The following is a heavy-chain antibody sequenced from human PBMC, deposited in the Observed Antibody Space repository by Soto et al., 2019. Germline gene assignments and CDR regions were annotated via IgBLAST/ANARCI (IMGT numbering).Heavy chain of an antibody. Sequence: QVQLVQSGAEVMKPGASVKISCKTSGYTFTNNFINWVRQAPGQGLEWVGLLNPNGPTTTYTQTVQCRGTMSRDTASSTVYMELRSLSSDATAGYGCASVYWLVKHGDFWSGYYDYWGQGTLVNVSS. J-gene: IGHJ4*02. CDR3: ASVYWLVKHGDFWSGYYDY. CDR2: LNPNGPTT. CDR1: GYTFTNNF. D-gene: IGHD3-3*01. V-gene: IGHV1-46*01.